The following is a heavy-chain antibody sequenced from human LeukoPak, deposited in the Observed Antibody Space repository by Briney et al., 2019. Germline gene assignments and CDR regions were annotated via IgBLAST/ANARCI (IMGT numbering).Heavy chain of an antibody. CDR1: GFTFDDYA. D-gene: IGHD6-19*01. CDR2: ISSSSSYI. V-gene: IGHV3-21*01. CDR3: ARNTLYSSGSFDY. Sequence: PGGSLRLSCAASGFTFDDYAMHWVRQAPGKGLEWVSSISSSSSYIYYADSVKGRFTISRDNAKNSLYLQMNSLRAEDTAVYYCARNTLYSSGSFDYWGQGTLVTVSS. J-gene: IGHJ4*02.